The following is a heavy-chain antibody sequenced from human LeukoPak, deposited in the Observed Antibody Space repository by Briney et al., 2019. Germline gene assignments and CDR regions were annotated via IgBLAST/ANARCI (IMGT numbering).Heavy chain of an antibody. J-gene: IGHJ6*03. CDR2: IRYDGSNK. CDR1: GSGFTFNNYW. CDR3: ARDRGRVISSWSYYYYMDV. V-gene: IGHV3-30*02. Sequence: GGSLRLSCAASGSGFTFNNYWMHWVRQAPGKGLEWVAFIRYDGSNKYYADSVKGRFTISRDNSKNTLYLQMNSLRAEDTAVYYCARDRGRVISSWSYYYYMDVWGKGTTVTVSS. D-gene: IGHD6-13*01.